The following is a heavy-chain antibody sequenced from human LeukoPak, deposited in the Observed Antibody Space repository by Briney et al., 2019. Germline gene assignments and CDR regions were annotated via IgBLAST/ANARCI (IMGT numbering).Heavy chain of an antibody. J-gene: IGHJ4*02. D-gene: IGHD6-6*01. V-gene: IGHV3-74*01. CDR1: GFTFSSYW. CDR2: IKGDGSST. CDR3: AKSRRSSAISGYFDY. Sequence: GGSLRLSCAASGFTFSSYWMHWVRHTPGKGLVWVSRIKGDGSSTSYADSVKGRFTISRDNSKNTLYLQMNSLRAEDTAVYYCAKSRRSSAISGYFDYWGQGTLVTVSS.